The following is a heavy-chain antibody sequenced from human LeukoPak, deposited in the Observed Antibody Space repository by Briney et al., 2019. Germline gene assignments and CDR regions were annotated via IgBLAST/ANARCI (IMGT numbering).Heavy chain of an antibody. CDR1: GGSICSYY. CDR3: ARSVLGFSYGLHIHH. D-gene: IGHD5-18*01. V-gene: IGHV4-59*01. CDR2: IHYRGST. Sequence: PSETLSLTWTVSGGSICSYYTSWIRQPPGKGLEWIGYIHYRGSTNYNPSLKSRVTISVDTSKNQFSLKLSSLTAADTAVYYCARSVLGFSYGLHIHHWGEGTLLSVSS. J-gene: IGHJ5*02.